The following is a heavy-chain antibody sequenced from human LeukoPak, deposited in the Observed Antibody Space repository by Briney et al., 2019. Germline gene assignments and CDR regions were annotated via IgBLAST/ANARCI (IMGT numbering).Heavy chain of an antibody. D-gene: IGHD2-21*02. CDR2: ISGGGGTT. J-gene: IGHJ3*02. V-gene: IGHV3-23*01. CDR1: GFTFSNFA. Sequence: GSLRLSCAASGFTFSNFAMSWVRQAPGKRLEWVAAISGGGGTTYYAESVKGRFTISRDNSKNTLYVQINSLTAEDTAVFYCARRMATATGAFDIWGQGTMVTVSS. CDR3: ARRMATATGAFDI.